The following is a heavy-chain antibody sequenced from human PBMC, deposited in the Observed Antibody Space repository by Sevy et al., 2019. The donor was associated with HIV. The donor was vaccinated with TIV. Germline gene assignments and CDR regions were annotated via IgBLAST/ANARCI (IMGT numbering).Heavy chain of an antibody. CDR2: IYPGDSDT. CDR3: ARQDPTYYYGMDV. Sequence: GESLKISCKGSGYSFTSYWIGWVRQMPGKGLEWMGIIYPGDSDTRYSPSFQGQVTISADKSINTACLQWSSLKASDTAMYYCARQDPTYYYGMDVWGQGTTVTVSS. CDR1: GYSFTSYW. J-gene: IGHJ6*02. V-gene: IGHV5-51*01. D-gene: IGHD1-1*01.